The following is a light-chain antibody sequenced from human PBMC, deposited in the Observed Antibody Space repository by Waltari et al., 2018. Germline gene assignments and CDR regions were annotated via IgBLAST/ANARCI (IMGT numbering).Light chain of an antibody. V-gene: IGLV2-23*02. CDR3: CSYAGSTTFVL. CDR2: AVN. CDR1: SSDVGSFNL. Sequence: QSTLTQPASVSGSPGQSITISCTGTSSDVGSFNLVSWYQLLPGKAPKPLISAVNKRPLVVSNVFSGSKSGITASLTIAGLQAGDEADYYCCSYAGSTTFVLFGGGTKLTVL. J-gene: IGLJ2*01.